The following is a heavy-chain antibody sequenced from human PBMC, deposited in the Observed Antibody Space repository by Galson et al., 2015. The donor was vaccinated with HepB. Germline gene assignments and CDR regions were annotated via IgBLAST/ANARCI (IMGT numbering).Heavy chain of an antibody. D-gene: IGHD6-6*01. Sequence: SVKVSCKASGYTFTSYGISWVRQAPGQGLEWMGWISAYDGNTNYALKLKGRVTITTDTSTSTVYMELRSLRSDDTAVYYCARARYSSSPPDYWGQGTLVTVSS. CDR1: GYTFTSYG. CDR2: ISAYDGNT. J-gene: IGHJ4*02. CDR3: ARARYSSSPPDY. V-gene: IGHV1-18*01.